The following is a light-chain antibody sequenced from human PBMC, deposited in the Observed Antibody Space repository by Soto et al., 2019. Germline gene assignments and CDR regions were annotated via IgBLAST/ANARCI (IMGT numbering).Light chain of an antibody. CDR2: GNN. J-gene: IGLJ3*02. CDR1: ISNIGAGYD. V-gene: IGLV1-40*01. Sequence: QAVVTQPPSVSGAPGQRVTISCTGNISNIGAGYDVHWYQQLPGTAPKLLIYGNNNRPSGVPDRFFGSKSGTSASLAITGLQAEDEAGYYCQSYDTSLSEVFGGGTKLTVL. CDR3: QSYDTSLSEV.